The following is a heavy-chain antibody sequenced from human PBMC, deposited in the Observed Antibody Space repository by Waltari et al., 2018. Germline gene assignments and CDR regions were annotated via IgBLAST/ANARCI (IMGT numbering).Heavy chain of an antibody. CDR2: IYHSGST. D-gene: IGHD6-19*01. V-gene: IGHV4-4*02. J-gene: IGHJ2*01. Sequence: QVQLQESGPGLVKPSGTLSLTCAVSGGSISSSNWWSWVRQPPGKGLEWVGEIYHSGSTNYNPSLKSLVTISVDKSKNQFSLKLSSVTAADTAVYYCARGLAVANWYFDLWGRGTLVTVSS. CDR1: GGSISSSNW. CDR3: ARGLAVANWYFDL.